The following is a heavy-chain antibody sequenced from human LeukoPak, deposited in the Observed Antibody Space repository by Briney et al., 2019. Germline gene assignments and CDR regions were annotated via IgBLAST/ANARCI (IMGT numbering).Heavy chain of an antibody. CDR1: GGSISSYY. Sequence: TSETLSLTCTVSGGSISSYYWSWIRQPPGKGLEWIGYIYYSGSTNYNPSLKSRVTISVDTSKNQFSLKLSSVTAADTAVYYCARHHYDSSGYYFGHFDYWGQGTLVTVSS. CDR3: ARHHYDSSGYYFGHFDY. D-gene: IGHD3-22*01. J-gene: IGHJ4*02. V-gene: IGHV4-59*08. CDR2: IYYSGST.